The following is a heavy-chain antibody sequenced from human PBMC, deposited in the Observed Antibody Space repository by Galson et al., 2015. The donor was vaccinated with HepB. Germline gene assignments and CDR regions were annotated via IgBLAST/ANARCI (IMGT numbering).Heavy chain of an antibody. D-gene: IGHD1-26*01. V-gene: IGHV1-18*01. CDR2: ISAHNGHT. CDR3: ARGGSIVGTTIDH. CDR1: GYTLTTYG. Sequence: SVKVSCKASGYTLTTYGFNWVRQAPGQGLEWVGWISAHNGHTNYAQKLQGRVTMTTDTSTGTAYQDLRSLRSDDTAVYYCARGGSIVGTTIDHWGQGTLVTVSS. J-gene: IGHJ4*02.